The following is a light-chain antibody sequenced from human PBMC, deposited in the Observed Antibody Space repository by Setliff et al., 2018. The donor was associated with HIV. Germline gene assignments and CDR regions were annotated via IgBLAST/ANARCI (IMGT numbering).Light chain of an antibody. J-gene: IGKJ1*01. CDR2: AAS. Sequence: DIQMTQSPSSLSASVGDRVTITCRASKAISNDLAWYQQNPGKVPKLLLYAASTLQSGAPSRSSGSGFGTDFTLTISSLQPEDVASYYCQKYDAVPVTFGRGT. V-gene: IGKV1-27*01. CDR1: KAISND. CDR3: QKYDAVPVT.